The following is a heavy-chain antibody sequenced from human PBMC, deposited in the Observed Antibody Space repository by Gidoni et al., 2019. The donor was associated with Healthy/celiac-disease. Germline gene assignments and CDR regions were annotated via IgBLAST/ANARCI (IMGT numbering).Heavy chain of an antibody. J-gene: IGHJ5*02. D-gene: IGHD3-10*01. CDR3: ARDGITMVRGVPAGWYNWFDP. V-gene: IGHV3-21*01. Sequence: ISSSSSYIYYADSVKGRFTISRDNAKNSLYLQMNSLRAEDTAVYYCARDGITMVRGVPAGWYNWFDPWGQGTLVTVSS. CDR2: ISSSSSYI.